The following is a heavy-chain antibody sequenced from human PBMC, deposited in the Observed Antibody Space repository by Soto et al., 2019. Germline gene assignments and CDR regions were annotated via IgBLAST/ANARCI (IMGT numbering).Heavy chain of an antibody. D-gene: IGHD2-15*01. J-gene: IGHJ3*02. V-gene: IGHV3-23*01. CDR3: APHVHCSGGSCHYDAFDI. CDR1: GFIFGNYM. CDR2: IRDGGEST. Sequence: EVQLLESGGGLVQPGESLRLSCAFSGFIFGNYMITWVRQAPGKGLEWVSTIRDGGESTYYADSVKGRFTISRDNSKNTLYLQMDSLGVKDTAVYYCAPHVHCSGGSCHYDAFDIRGQGTMVTVSS.